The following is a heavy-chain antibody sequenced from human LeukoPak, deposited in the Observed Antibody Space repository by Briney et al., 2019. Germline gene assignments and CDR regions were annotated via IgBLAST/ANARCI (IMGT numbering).Heavy chain of an antibody. J-gene: IGHJ4*02. V-gene: IGHV3-30*04. Sequence: GGSLRLSCAASGFTFSSYAMHWVRQAPGKGLEGVAVISYDGSNKYYADSVKGRFTISRDNSKNTLYLQMNGLRAEATAVYYCARDGQVLTGYLHDYWGQGTLVTVSS. CDR1: GFTFSSYA. CDR2: ISYDGSNK. D-gene: IGHD3-9*01. CDR3: ARDGQVLTGYLHDY.